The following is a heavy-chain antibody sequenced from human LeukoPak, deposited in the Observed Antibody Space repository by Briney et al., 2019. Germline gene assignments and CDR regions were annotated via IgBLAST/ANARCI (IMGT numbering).Heavy chain of an antibody. V-gene: IGHV1-18*01. CDR3: ARDARDYYDSSD. CDR1: GYTFTSYG. CDR2: ISAYNGNT. D-gene: IGHD3-22*01. J-gene: IGHJ4*02. Sequence: ASVKVSCKASGYTFTSYGISWVRQAPGQGLEWMGWISAYNGNTDYAQKLQGRVTMTTDTSTSTAYMELRSLRSDDTAVYYCARDARDYYDSSDWGQGTLVTVSS.